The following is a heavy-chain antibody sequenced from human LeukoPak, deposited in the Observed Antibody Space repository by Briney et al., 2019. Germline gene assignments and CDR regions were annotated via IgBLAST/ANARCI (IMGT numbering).Heavy chain of an antibody. J-gene: IGHJ4*02. D-gene: IGHD4-17*01. Sequence: SETLSLTCTVSGGSISSYYWGWIRQPPGKGLEWIGSIYYSGSTYYNPSLKSRVTISVDTSKNQFSLKLSSVTAADTAVYYCATPTTVTTFDYWGQGTLVTVSS. CDR1: GGSISSYY. CDR3: ATPTTVTTFDY. CDR2: IYYSGST. V-gene: IGHV4-39*07.